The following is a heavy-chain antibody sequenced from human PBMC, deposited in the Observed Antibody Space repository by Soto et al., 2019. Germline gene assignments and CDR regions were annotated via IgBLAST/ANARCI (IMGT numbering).Heavy chain of an antibody. V-gene: IGHV1-46*01. J-gene: IGHJ6*02. CDR1: GYTFTSYY. CDR2: INPSGGST. CDR3: ARDRNSGYDYYYYGMDV. Sequence: ASVKVSCKASGYTFTSYYMHWVRQAPGQGLEWMGIINPSGGSTSYAQKFQGRVTMTRDTSTSTVYMELSSLRSEDTAVYYCARDRNSGYDYYYYGMDVWGQGTTVTV. D-gene: IGHD5-12*01.